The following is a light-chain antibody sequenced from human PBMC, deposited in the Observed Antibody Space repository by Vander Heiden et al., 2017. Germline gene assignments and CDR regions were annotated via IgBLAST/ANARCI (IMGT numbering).Light chain of an antibody. V-gene: IGLV2-14*01. CDR3: SSYTTSATLV. CDR2: DVN. J-gene: IGLJ2*01. CDR1: SSDVGDYNY. Sequence: QSALTQPASVSGSPGQSITFSCTGPSSDVGDYNYVSWYQQHPGKAPKLMIYDVNNRPSGVSNRFSGSKSGNTASLTISGLQAEDEADYYCSSYTTSATLVFGGGTKLTVL.